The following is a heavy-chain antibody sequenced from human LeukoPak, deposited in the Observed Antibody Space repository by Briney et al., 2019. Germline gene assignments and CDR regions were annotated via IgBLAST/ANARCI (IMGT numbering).Heavy chain of an antibody. V-gene: IGHV1-69*04. CDR1: GGTFSSYA. D-gene: IGHD1-7*01. Sequence: GASVNVSCTASGGTFSSYAISWVRHAPFQGLELVVRVIPILGIANYAQKFQGRVTITADKSTSTAYMELSSLRSEDTAVYYCAGLTGPTRHGAFDIWGQGTMVTVSS. J-gene: IGHJ3*02. CDR2: VIPILGIA. CDR3: AGLTGPTRHGAFDI.